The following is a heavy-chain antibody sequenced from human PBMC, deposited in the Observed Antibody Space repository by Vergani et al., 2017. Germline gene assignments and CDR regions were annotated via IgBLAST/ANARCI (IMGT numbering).Heavy chain of an antibody. Sequence: EVQLVESGGGLVQPGGSLRLSCAASGFTFSSYEMNWVRQAPGKGLEWVSYISSSGSTIYYADSVKGRFTISRDNSKNTLYLQMNSLRAEDTAVYYCARVAVAQRHFDYWGQGTLVTVSS. J-gene: IGHJ4*02. V-gene: IGHV3-48*03. CDR3: ARVAVAQRHFDY. CDR1: GFTFSSYE. D-gene: IGHD6-19*01. CDR2: ISSSGSTI.